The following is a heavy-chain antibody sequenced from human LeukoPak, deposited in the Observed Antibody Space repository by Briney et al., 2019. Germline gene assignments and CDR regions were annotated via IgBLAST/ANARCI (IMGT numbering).Heavy chain of an antibody. D-gene: IGHD3-22*01. Sequence: GGSLRLSCAASGFTFSSFWMTWVRHAPGRGLEWVANIKQDGSEKYYVDSVKGRFTISRDNAKNSLYLQMNSLRAEDTAVYYCARGFYYDRSGYYADCWGQGTLVTVSS. CDR2: IKQDGSEK. J-gene: IGHJ4*02. CDR3: ARGFYYDRSGYYADC. V-gene: IGHV3-7*01. CDR1: GFTFSSFW.